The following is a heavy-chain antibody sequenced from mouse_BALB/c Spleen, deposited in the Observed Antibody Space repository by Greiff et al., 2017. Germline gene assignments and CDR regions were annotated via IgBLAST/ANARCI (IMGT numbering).Heavy chain of an antibody. J-gene: IGHJ3*01. Sequence: VQLQQPGAELVKPGTSVKLSCKASGYNFTSYWINWVKLRPGQGLEWIGDIYPGSGSTNYNEKFKSKATLTVDTSSSTAYMQLSSLASEDSALYYCARGLYGNYDYWGQGTLVTVSA. CDR3: ARGLYGNYDY. D-gene: IGHD2-1*01. CDR2: IYPGSGST. V-gene: IGHV1-55*01. CDR1: GYNFTSYW.